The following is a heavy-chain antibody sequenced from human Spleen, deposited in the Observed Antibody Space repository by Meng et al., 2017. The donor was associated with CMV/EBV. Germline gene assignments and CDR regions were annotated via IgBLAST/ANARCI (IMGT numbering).Heavy chain of an antibody. Sequence: GESLKISCVASGFTFSSFDMSWVRQAPGKGPEWVSYISASGGSTHYADSLGGRFTISRDNSKKTLYLQMNSLRAEDTAVYYCAKDYSGHYSNYVPNFDYWGQGTLVTVSS. V-gene: IGHV3-23*01. CDR2: ISASGGST. CDR1: GFTFSSFD. D-gene: IGHD4-11*01. CDR3: AKDYSGHYSNYVPNFDY. J-gene: IGHJ4*02.